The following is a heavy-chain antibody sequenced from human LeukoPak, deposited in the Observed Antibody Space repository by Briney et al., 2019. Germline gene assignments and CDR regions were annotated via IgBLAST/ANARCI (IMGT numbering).Heavy chain of an antibody. CDR1: GFAISSYT. CDR2: ISSSGGKM. V-gene: IGHV3-21*01. Sequence: PGGSLRLSCAASGFAISSYTMNWVRLAPGKGLEWVSSISSSGGKMYYADSLKGRFTVSRDNANNSLHLQMNSLRADDTAVYYCARALEADYWGQGTLVNVSS. J-gene: IGHJ4*02. CDR3: ARALEADY.